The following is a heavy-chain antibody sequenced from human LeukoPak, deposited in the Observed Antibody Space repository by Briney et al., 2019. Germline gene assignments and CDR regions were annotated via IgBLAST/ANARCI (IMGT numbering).Heavy chain of an antibody. CDR3: AKDRSKGAAAYYFDN. V-gene: IGHV3-30*18. D-gene: IGHD6-13*01. Sequence: PGRSLRLSCAASGFTFNNYGIHWVRQAPGKGLEWVTVIASDGRDKKYGDSVKGRFTISRDNSKNTVYLQMNSLRPEDTAVYFCAKDRSKGAAAYYFDNWGQGTLVTVSS. J-gene: IGHJ4*02. CDR1: GFTFNNYG. CDR2: IASDGRDK.